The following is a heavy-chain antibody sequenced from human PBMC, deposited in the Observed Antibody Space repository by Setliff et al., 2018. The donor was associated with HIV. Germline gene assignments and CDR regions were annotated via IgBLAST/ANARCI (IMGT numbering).Heavy chain of an antibody. CDR1: GGSISSSGYY. CDR2: IHYSGAT. V-gene: IGHV4-61*05. J-gene: IGHJ3*02. D-gene: IGHD2-8*01. CDR3: ARHSPNVGVRGDAFDI. Sequence: SETLSLTCTVSGGSISSSGYYWGWIRQPPGKGLEWIGYIHYSGATNYNPSLKSRVTISLDTSRTQFSLRLSSVTAADTAVYYCARHSPNVGVRGDAFDIWGQGAVVTVSS.